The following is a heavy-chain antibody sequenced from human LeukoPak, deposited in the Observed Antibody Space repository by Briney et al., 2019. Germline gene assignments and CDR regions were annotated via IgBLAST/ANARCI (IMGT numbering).Heavy chain of an antibody. CDR1: GFTFSSYG. D-gene: IGHD6-19*01. V-gene: IGHV3-33*01. CDR2: IWSDGSSK. J-gene: IGHJ3*02. CDR3: ARENRHSSDWYGAFDI. Sequence: QSGGSLRLSCAASGFTFSSYGMHWVRQAPGKGLEWVAVIWSDGSSKYYADSVKGRFTISRDNSKNTLYLQMDSLIAEDTAVYYCARENRHSSDWYGAFDIWGQGTMVTVSS.